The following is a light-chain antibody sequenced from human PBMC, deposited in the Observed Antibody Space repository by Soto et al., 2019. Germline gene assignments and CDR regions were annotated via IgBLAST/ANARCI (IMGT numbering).Light chain of an antibody. CDR3: SSYAGSNNFKV. CDR1: SSDVGGYNY. V-gene: IGLV2-8*01. Sequence: QSVLTQPPSASGYPGQSVTISCTGTSSDVGGYNYVSWYQQHPGKAPKLMIYEVSKRPSGVPDRFSGSKSGNTASLTVSGLQAEDEADYYCSSYAGSNNFKVFGTGTKLTVL. CDR2: EVS. J-gene: IGLJ1*01.